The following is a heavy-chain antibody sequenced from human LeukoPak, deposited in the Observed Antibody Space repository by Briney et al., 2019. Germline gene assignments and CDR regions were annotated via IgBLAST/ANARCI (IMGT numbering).Heavy chain of an antibody. Sequence: PGGSLRLSCEASGFTFSTYAMSWVRQAPGKGLEWVSGISGSGSITYYADSVKGRFTISRDNSKNTLSLEMSSLRAENTAVYYCAKQTRYDSPAGGRGFDYWGQGTLVTVSS. D-gene: IGHD3-22*01. CDR3: AKQTRYDSPAGGRGFDY. CDR1: GFTFSTYA. CDR2: ISGSGSIT. J-gene: IGHJ4*02. V-gene: IGHV3-23*01.